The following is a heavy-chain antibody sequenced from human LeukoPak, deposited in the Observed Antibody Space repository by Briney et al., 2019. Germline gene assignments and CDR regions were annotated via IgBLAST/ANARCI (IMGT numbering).Heavy chain of an antibody. V-gene: IGHV3-11*06. D-gene: IGHD1-26*01. CDR1: GFTFSDYY. CDR3: AREIVGATGGVFDY. CDR2: ISSSSSYR. J-gene: IGHJ4*02. Sequence: GGSLRLPCAASGFTFSDYYISWMRRAPGQGLDTVSYISSSSSYRIYAACVKGRFTISRDNAKNSVYLQMNSLRAKDTAVYYCAREIVGATGGVFDYWGQGTLVTVSS.